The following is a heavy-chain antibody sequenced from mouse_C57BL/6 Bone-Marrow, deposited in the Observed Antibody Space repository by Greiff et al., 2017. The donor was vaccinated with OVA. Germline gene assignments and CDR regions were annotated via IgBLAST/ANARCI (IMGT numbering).Heavy chain of an antibody. CDR3: ARSTTAVAPVDY. J-gene: IGHJ4*01. Sequence: VQLQQPGAELVRPGSSVKLSCKASGYTFTSYWMDWVKQRPGQGLEWIGNIYPSDSETHYNQKFKDKATLTVDKSSSTAYMQLSSLTSEDSAVYYCARSTTAVAPVDYWGQGTSVTVSS. V-gene: IGHV1-61*01. CDR2: IYPSDSET. CDR1: GYTFTSYW. D-gene: IGHD1-1*01.